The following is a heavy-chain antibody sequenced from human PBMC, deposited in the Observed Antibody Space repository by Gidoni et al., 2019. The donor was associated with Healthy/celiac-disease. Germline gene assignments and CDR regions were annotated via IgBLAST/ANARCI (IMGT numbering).Heavy chain of an antibody. V-gene: IGHV4-39*07. CDR2: IYYSGST. D-gene: IGHD7-27*01. Sequence: QLQLQESGPGLVKPSETLSLTCTFSAGSISSSSYYWGWIRQPPGKGLEWIGSIYYSGSTYYNPALKSRVTISVDTSKNQFSLKLSSVTAADTAVYYCARDPTLGYFDYWGQGTLVTVSS. J-gene: IGHJ4*02. CDR1: AGSISSSSYY. CDR3: ARDPTLGYFDY.